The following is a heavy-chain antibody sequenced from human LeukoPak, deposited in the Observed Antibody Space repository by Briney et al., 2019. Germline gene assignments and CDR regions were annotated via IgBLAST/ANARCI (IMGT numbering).Heavy chain of an antibody. V-gene: IGHV1-24*01. CDR2: FDPEDGET. CDR3: ATVSITMVRGVISTYNWFDP. J-gene: IGHJ5*02. CDR1: GYTLTELS. Sequence: ASVKVSCKVSGYTLTELSMHWVRQAPGKGLEWMGGFDPEDGETIYAQKFQGRVTMTEDTSTDTAYMELSSLRSEDTAVYYCATVSITMVRGVISTYNWFDPWGQGTLVTVSS. D-gene: IGHD3-10*01.